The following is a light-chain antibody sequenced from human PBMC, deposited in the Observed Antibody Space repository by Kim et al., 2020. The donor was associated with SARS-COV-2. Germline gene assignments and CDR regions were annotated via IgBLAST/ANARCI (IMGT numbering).Light chain of an antibody. CDR3: NSRDNSGNHVL. CDR2: GKN. V-gene: IGLV3-19*01. J-gene: IGLJ2*01. Sequence: SSELTQDPGVSVALGQTVRITCQGDSLRTYYASWYQQKPGQAPVLVILGKNKRPSGIPDRISGSSSGNTASLVITGAQAEDEADYYCNSRDNSGNHVLFGGGTQLTVL. CDR1: SLRTYY.